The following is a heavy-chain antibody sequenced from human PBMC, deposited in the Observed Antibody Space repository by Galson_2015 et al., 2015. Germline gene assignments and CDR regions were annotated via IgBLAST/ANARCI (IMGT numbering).Heavy chain of an antibody. CDR3: AKVRSIKAVAGPDFDY. CDR2: INGGNGDT. Sequence: SVKVSCKASGYTFTSYTMHWVRQAPGQRFEWIGWINGGNGDTQYSQRFQGRLTITRDTSARTAYLDLGSLRAEDTAVYYCAKVRSIKAVAGPDFDYWGQGTLVTVSS. CDR1: GYTFTSYT. J-gene: IGHJ4*02. D-gene: IGHD6-19*01. V-gene: IGHV1-3*01.